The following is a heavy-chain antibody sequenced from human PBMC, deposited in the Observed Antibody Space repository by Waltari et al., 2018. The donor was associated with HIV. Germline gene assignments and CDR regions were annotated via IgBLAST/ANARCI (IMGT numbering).Heavy chain of an antibody. D-gene: IGHD6-13*01. V-gene: IGHV3-21*01. CDR3: ARDSLRGIGADGNWFDP. J-gene: IGHJ5*02. CDR1: GFTFSSYN. Sequence: AASGFTFSSYNMNWVRQAPGKGLEWVSFISSSSSYIYYADSVKGRFTISRDNPKNSLNLQMNSLRAEDTAVYYCARDSLRGIGADGNWFDPWGQGTLVTVSS. CDR2: ISSSSSYI.